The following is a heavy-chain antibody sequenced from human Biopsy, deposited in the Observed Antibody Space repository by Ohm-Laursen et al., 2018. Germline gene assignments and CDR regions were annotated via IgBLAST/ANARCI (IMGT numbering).Heavy chain of an antibody. Sequence: GTLSLTCAVYGESFNGYYWSWIRQPPGKGLEWIGEVSHSGSTNYNPSLKSRVTISVDTSKNQFSLKLNSVTAADTAVYFCARDSRGGHLNTTLITGKNLDSWGQGILVTVSS. CDR2: VSHSGST. V-gene: IGHV4-34*01. CDR3: ARDSRGGHLNTTLITGKNLDS. CDR1: GESFNGYY. D-gene: IGHD3-16*01. J-gene: IGHJ4*02.